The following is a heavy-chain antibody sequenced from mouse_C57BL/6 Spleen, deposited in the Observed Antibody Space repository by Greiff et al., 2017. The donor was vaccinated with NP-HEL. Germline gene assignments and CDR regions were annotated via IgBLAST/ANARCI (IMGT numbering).Heavy chain of an antibody. J-gene: IGHJ4*01. Sequence: EVQVVESEGGLVQPGSSMKLSCTASGFTFSDYYMAWVRQVPEKGLEWVANINYDGSSTYYLDSLKSRFIISRDNAKNILYLQMSSLKSEDTATYYCAILLRYYAMDYWGQGTSVTVSS. CDR2: INYDGSST. V-gene: IGHV5-16*01. CDR1: GFTFSDYY. CDR3: AILLRYYAMDY. D-gene: IGHD1-1*01.